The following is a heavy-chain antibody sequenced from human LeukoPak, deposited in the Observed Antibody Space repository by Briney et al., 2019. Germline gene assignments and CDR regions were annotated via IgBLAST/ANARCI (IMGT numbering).Heavy chain of an antibody. J-gene: IGHJ5*02. V-gene: IGHV1-69*04. CDR3: APYGTTGNCFDP. CDR1: GGTFSSYA. Sequence: SVKVSCKASGGTFSSYAISWVRQAPGQGLEWMGRIIPIFGIANYAQKFQGRVTTTAAKSTSTAYMKLSSLRSEDTAVYYCAPYGTTGNCFDPWGQGTLVTVSS. D-gene: IGHD1-14*01. CDR2: IIPIFGIA.